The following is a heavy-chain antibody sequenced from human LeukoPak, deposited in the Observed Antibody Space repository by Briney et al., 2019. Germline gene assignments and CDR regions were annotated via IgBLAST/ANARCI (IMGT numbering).Heavy chain of an antibody. CDR2: IRSKSYGGTT. V-gene: IGHV3-49*04. D-gene: IGHD6-13*01. CDR3: TTQTRIATAYY. CDR1: GFTVSSND. Sequence: PGGSLRLSCAASGFTVSSNDMSWVRQAPGKGLEWVGFIRSKSYGGTTEYAASVKGRFTISRDDSKSIAYLQMNSLKTEDTAVYYCTTQTRIATAYYWGQGTLVTVSS. J-gene: IGHJ4*02.